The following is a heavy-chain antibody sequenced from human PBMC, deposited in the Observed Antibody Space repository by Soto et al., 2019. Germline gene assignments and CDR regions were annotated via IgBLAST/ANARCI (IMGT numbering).Heavy chain of an antibody. D-gene: IGHD3-22*01. J-gene: IGHJ4*01. CDR1: GFTFSNAW. CDR2: IKSKTDGGTT. Sequence: EVQLVESGGGLVKPGGSLRLSCAASGFTFSNAWINWVRQAPGKGLEWVGRIKSKTDGGTTDFAAPVKGRFAISRDDSKNMVYLQMNSLKTEYTDVYYCTTASYIAIVIVRFDYWGHGTLVTVSS. V-gene: IGHV3-15*07. CDR3: TTASYIAIVIVRFDY.